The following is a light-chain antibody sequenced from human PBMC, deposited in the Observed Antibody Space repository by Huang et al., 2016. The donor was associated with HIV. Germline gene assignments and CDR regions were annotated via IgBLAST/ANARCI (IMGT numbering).Light chain of an antibody. V-gene: IGKV3-11*01. Sequence: EIVLTQSPATLYLSPGERATLSCRASQSVSSDLSWYQQKPGQAPRLLISDTSSRATGLPAVFSSSWSGTDFTITISSLEPEDFAVYYCQQRSNWPPWTFGQGTKVEIK. CDR3: QQRSNWPPWT. J-gene: IGKJ1*01. CDR2: DTS. CDR1: QSVSSD.